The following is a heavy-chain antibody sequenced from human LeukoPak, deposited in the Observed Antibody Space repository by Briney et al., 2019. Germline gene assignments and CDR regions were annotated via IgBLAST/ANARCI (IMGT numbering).Heavy chain of an antibody. CDR1: GSTFNTYS. J-gene: IGHJ5*02. D-gene: IGHD1-1*01. Sequence: PGGSLRLSCAASGSTFNTYSMNWVRQAPGKGLEWVSYISSRSSTIYYADSVKGRFAISRDNAKNSLYLQMNSLRDEDTAVYYCARGAIAGRGDNWFWFDPWGQGTLVTVSS. CDR3: ARGAIAGRGDNWFWFDP. CDR2: ISSRSSTI. V-gene: IGHV3-48*02.